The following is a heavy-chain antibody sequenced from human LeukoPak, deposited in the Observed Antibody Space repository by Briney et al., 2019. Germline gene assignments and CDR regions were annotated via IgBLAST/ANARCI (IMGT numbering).Heavy chain of an antibody. D-gene: IGHD1-20*01. CDR2: IKSDGITI. V-gene: IGHV3-74*01. J-gene: IGHJ4*02. Sequence: GGSLRLSCAASGFTFSNYMMHRVRQAPGKGLVWVSRIKSDGITITYADSVKGRFTISRDNAKNTLYLQMNSLRAEDTAVYYCLRDLNWSLDQWGQGTLVTVSS. CDR3: LRDLNWSLDQ. CDR1: GFTFSNYM.